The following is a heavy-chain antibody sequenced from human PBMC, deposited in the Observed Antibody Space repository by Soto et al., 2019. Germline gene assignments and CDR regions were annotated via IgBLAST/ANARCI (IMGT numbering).Heavy chain of an antibody. CDR2: IDNDGSSR. D-gene: IGHD6-19*01. V-gene: IGHV3-74*01. CDR3: ATGSGRYRPDD. Sequence: GGSLRLSCAASGFTFSSNWMHWVRQGPGKGLVWVSRIDNDGSSRDYADSVKGRFTISRDNAKNTLYLEMSSLRAEDTAVYYCATGSGRYRPDDWGQGTLVPVSS. J-gene: IGHJ1*01. CDR1: GFTFSSNW.